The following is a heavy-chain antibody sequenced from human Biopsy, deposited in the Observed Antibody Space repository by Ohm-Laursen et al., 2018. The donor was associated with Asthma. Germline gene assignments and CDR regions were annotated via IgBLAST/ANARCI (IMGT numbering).Heavy chain of an antibody. CDR1: GFNFTTYA. CDR3: ARGDSSNWSHYYFDY. J-gene: IGHJ4*02. D-gene: IGHD3-22*01. Sequence: SLRLSCAAAGFNFTTYAIAWIRQAPGRGLEWISAISGSGRSAYYADSVKGQFTISRDNAKNTVYLQMNSLTGEDTAVYYCARGDSSNWSHYYFDYWGQGTLVTVSS. CDR2: ISGSGRSA. V-gene: IGHV3-23*01.